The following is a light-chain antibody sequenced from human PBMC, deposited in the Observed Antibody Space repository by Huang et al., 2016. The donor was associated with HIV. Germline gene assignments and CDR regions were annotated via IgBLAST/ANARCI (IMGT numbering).Light chain of an antibody. CDR3: RQSYSTRLT. CDR1: QSITSY. Sequence: DIQMTQSPSSLSASVGDRVTITCRASQSITSYLNWYQQKPGTAPKLRSYAAARLQSGVPSRFSGSGSRTDFTLTISSLQPEGFATYYCRQSYSTRLTFGGGTEVEIK. J-gene: IGKJ4*01. V-gene: IGKV1-39*01. CDR2: AAA.